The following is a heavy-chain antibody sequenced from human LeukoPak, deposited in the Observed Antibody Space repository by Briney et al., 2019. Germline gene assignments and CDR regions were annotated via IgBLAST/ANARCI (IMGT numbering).Heavy chain of an antibody. Sequence: GGSRQISCKGSGCRFTSCWIGGGGQMPGKGREGMGIIYPGDADTRYSPSFQGQVTISADKSISTAYLQWSSLKASDTAMYYCARHPHFTIFGVVIIPRDDAFDIWGQGTMVTVSS. J-gene: IGHJ3*02. V-gene: IGHV5-51*01. D-gene: IGHD3-3*01. CDR3: ARHPHFTIFGVVIIPRDDAFDI. CDR2: IYPGDADT. CDR1: GCRFTSCW.